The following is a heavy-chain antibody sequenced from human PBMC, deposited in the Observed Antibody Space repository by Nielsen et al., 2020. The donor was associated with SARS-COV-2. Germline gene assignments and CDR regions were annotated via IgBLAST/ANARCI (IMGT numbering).Heavy chain of an antibody. V-gene: IGHV3-23*01. D-gene: IGHD4-17*01. Sequence: GESLKISCVASAFTFRTYAMTWVRQAPGKGLEWVSGISGSGHTTYYIDSVAGRFTISRDNSKNTLYLQMNSLRVEDTAVYYCARVVSDYGDYAYFDYWGQGTLVTVSS. CDR2: ISGSGHTT. J-gene: IGHJ4*02. CDR1: AFTFRTYA. CDR3: ARVVSDYGDYAYFDY.